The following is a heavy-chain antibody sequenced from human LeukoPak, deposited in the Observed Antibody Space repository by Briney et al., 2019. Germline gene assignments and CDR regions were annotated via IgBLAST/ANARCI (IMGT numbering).Heavy chain of an antibody. J-gene: IGHJ6*02. CDR2: INHSGST. CDR1: GGSFSGYY. V-gene: IGHV4-34*01. Sequence: PSETLPLTCAVYGGSFSGYYWSWIRQPPGKGLEWIGEINHSGSTNYNPSLKSRVTISVDTSKNQFSLKLSSVTAADTAVYYCARGRKHSSGWYDAPHYYYYGMDVWGQGTTVTVSS. D-gene: IGHD6-19*01. CDR3: ARGRKHSSGWYDAPHYYYYGMDV.